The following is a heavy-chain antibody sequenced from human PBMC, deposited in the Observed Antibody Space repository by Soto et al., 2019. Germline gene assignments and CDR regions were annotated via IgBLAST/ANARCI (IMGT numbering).Heavy chain of an antibody. V-gene: IGHV1-69*01. CDR1: GGTFSSYR. D-gene: IGHD6-13*01. J-gene: IGHJ4*02. CDR3: VRDSGAKLSSS. CDR2: IVPIYRTA. Sequence: QVQLVQSGAEVKKPGSSVKVSCKASGGTFSSYRINWVRQSPGQGLEWVGGIVPIYRTADYAQKFQGRVTITADDSARTSYMELRSLKSQDTAVYYCVRDSGAKLSSSWGQGTLVTVAS.